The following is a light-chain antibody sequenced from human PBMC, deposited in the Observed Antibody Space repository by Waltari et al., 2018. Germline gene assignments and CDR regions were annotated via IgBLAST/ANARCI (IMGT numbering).Light chain of an antibody. CDR3: NSYAGSSSWV. V-gene: IGLV2-14*01. Sequence: QSALTQPASVSGSPGQSITISCTGTSSDVGFYNYVSWYQQHPGKAPKLMIYDVSEGPAGVSNRFSGSKSGNPASLTISGLQAEDEADYYCNSYAGSSSWVFGGGTKLTVL. CDR2: DVS. J-gene: IGLJ3*02. CDR1: SSDVGFYNY.